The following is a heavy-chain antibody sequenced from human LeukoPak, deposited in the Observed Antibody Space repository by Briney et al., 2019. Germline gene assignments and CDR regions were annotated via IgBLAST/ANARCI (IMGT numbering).Heavy chain of an antibody. CDR3: AREGGYGGVFDY. Sequence: PGGSLRLSCAASRFTFSSYWMTWVRQAPAKGLEWVANIKQDGSEKYYVGSVKGRFTISRDNTKNLLYLQMNSLRAEDTAVYYCAREGGYGGVFDYWGQGTLVTVSS. V-gene: IGHV3-7*05. J-gene: IGHJ4*02. D-gene: IGHD5-12*01. CDR1: RFTFSSYW. CDR2: IKQDGSEK.